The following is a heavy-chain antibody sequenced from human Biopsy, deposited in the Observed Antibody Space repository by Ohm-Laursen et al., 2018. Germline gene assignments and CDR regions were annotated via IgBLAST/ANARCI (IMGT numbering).Heavy chain of an antibody. CDR3: VRASIFGVATSGFYYYGMDV. V-gene: IGHV3-66*01. J-gene: IGHJ6*02. CDR2: ISSSGVQ. D-gene: IGHD3-3*01. CDR1: GFTVINND. Sequence: GSLRLSCAASGFTVINNDISWVRQAPGKGLEWASFISSSGVQYHADSVKGRFTISRDNSKNTLYLQMNGLRAEDTAVYYCVRASIFGVATSGFYYYGMDVWGQGTTVTVSS.